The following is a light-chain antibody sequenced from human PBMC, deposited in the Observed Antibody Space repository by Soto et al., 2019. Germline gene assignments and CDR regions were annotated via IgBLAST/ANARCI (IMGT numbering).Light chain of an antibody. V-gene: IGKV3D-20*01. Sequence: EIVLAQSPATLSLSPWDRATLSCGASQSVSRSYLAWYQQKPGLAPRLLIYDASTRATGIPDRFSGSGSGTDFTLTISRLEPEDFAVYYCQQSGSSPITFGQGTRLEIK. J-gene: IGKJ5*01. CDR3: QQSGSSPIT. CDR1: QSVSRSY. CDR2: DAS.